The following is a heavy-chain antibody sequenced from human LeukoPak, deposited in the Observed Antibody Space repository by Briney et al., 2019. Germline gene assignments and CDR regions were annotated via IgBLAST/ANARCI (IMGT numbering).Heavy chain of an antibody. CDR1: GFTFSSYG. CDR2: ISYDGSNK. Sequence: PGRSLRLSCAASGFTFSSYGMHWVRQAPGKGLEWVAVISYDGSNKYYADSVKGRFTISRDNSKNTLYLQMNSLRAEDTAVYYCAKSGYFAADDYYYGMDVWGQGTTVTVSS. CDR3: AKSGYFAADDYYYGMDV. V-gene: IGHV3-30*18. D-gene: IGHD3-9*01. J-gene: IGHJ6*02.